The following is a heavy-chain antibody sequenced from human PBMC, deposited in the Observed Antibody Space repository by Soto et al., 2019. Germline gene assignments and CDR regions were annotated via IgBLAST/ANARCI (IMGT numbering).Heavy chain of an antibody. Sequence: QAHLVESGGGVVQPGRSLRLSCAASGFTFTSYGMHWVRQAPGTRLEWVAVISYDGGLQHYADSVKGRFTISRDNSKNMMLLQMTSLRAEDTAVYYCVSDRGYGHASVPYSWGQGTLVSVSS. CDR1: GFTFTSYG. CDR3: VSDRGYGHASVPYS. V-gene: IGHV3-30*03. D-gene: IGHD5-18*01. CDR2: ISYDGGLQ. J-gene: IGHJ4*02.